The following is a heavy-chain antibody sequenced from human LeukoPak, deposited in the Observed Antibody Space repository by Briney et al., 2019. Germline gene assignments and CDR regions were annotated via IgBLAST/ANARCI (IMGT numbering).Heavy chain of an antibody. Sequence: ASVKVSCKASGYTFTSYGISWVRQAPGQGLEWMGWISAYNGNTNYAQKLQGRVTMTRDTSISTAYMELSRLRSDDTAVYYCARSQYYYYYYMDVWGKGTTVTVSS. CDR3: ARSQYYYYYYMDV. V-gene: IGHV1-18*01. CDR2: ISAYNGNT. J-gene: IGHJ6*03. CDR1: GYTFTSYG.